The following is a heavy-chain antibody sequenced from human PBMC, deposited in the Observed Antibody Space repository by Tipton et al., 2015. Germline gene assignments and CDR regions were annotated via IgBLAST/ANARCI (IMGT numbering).Heavy chain of an antibody. Sequence: SLRLSCAASGFTFRNYAMSWVRQAPGKGLEWVSVISGSGGRTYFADSVKGRFTISRDNSKNTLSLQMNSLRVEDTAIYYCVKVSALHSRFLEWDWGHGTLVSVSS. CDR3: VKVSALHSRFLEWD. CDR2: ISGSGGRT. V-gene: IGHV3-23*01. J-gene: IGHJ4*01. D-gene: IGHD3-3*01. CDR1: GFTFRNYA.